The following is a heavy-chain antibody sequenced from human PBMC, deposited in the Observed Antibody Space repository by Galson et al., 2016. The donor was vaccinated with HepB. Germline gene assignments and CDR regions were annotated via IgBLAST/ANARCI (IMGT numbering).Heavy chain of an antibody. V-gene: IGHV4-39*01. CDR3: ARHISRVDTAMVL. CDR1: GGSISSSSSY. Sequence: SETLSLTCTVSGGSISSSSSYWGWICQPPGKGLEWIGNMYYSGSTYYKSSLKSRVAMSVDMSKNQFSLKLTSVTTADTAVYYCARHISRVDTAMVLWGQGTLVIVSS. CDR2: MYYSGST. J-gene: IGHJ4*02. D-gene: IGHD5-18*01.